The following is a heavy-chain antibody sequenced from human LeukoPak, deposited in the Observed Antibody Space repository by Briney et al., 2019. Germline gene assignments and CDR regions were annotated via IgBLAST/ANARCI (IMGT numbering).Heavy chain of an antibody. Sequence: PGGSLRLSCAASGFTFSSYGMHWVRQAPGKGLEWVSYISSSSSTIYYADSVKGRFTISRDNAKNSLYLQMNSLRAEDTAVYYCARDLAWGGYWGQGTLVTVSS. CDR1: GFTFSSYG. J-gene: IGHJ4*02. V-gene: IGHV3-48*01. CDR2: ISSSSSTI. CDR3: ARDLAWGGY. D-gene: IGHD7-27*01.